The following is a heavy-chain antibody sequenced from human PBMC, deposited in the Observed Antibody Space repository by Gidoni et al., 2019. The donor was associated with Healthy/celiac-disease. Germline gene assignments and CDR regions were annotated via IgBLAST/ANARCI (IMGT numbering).Heavy chain of an antibody. CDR3: TTLLITMVRGGELGGMDV. CDR1: GFPFRNAW. V-gene: IGHV3-15*01. J-gene: IGHJ6*02. Sequence: EVQLVESGGGLVKPGGSLRLSCAASGFPFRNAWMSWVRQAPGKGLEWVGRIKSKTDGGTTDYAAPVKGRFTISRDDSKNTLYLQMNSLKTEDTAVYYCTTLLITMVRGGELGGMDVWGQGTTVTVSS. D-gene: IGHD3-10*01. CDR2: IKSKTDGGTT.